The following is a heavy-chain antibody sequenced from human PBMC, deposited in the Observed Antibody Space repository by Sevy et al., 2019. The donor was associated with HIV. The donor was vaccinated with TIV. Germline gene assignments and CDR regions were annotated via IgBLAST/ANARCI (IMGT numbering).Heavy chain of an antibody. J-gene: IGHJ4*02. Sequence: GGSLRLSCTTSGFIFSNAWMNWVRQAPGKGLEWVGRIKGKYDGGTTDYAAPVKGRCTVSRDDSKNTVYLQMNSLKAEDTAIYYCATGGYYFDYWGQGTLVTVSS. CDR2: IKGKYDGGTT. CDR3: ATGGYYFDY. CDR1: GFIFSNAW. V-gene: IGHV3-15*07. D-gene: IGHD3-22*01.